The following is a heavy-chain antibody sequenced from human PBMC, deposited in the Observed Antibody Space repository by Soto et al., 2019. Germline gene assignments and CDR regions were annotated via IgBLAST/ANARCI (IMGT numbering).Heavy chain of an antibody. CDR2: IITMSGTT. V-gene: IGHV1-69*13. D-gene: IGHD1-26*01. CDR1: GGTFSSSA. J-gene: IGHJ6*02. Sequence: VASVKVSCKASGGTFSSSAFSWVRQAPGQGLEWMGGIITMSGTTNYAQKFQGRVTITADESTSTAYVELRRLRSEDTAVYYCARGVGATYPYFYYGMDVWGQGTTVTVSS. CDR3: ARGVGATYPYFYYGMDV.